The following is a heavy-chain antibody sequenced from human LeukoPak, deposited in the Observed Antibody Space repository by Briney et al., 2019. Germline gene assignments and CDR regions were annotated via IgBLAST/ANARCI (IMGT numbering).Heavy chain of an antibody. CDR3: ARDGYSYGSPYYFDY. CDR1: GFTFSSYA. CDR2: ISGSGGST. Sequence: PGGSLRLSCAASGFTFSSYAMSWVRQAPGKGLEWVSGISGSGGSTYYADSVKGRFTISRDNSKNTLYLQMNSLRVEDTAVYYCARDGYSYGSPYYFDYWGQGTPVTVSS. V-gene: IGHV3-23*01. J-gene: IGHJ4*02. D-gene: IGHD5-18*01.